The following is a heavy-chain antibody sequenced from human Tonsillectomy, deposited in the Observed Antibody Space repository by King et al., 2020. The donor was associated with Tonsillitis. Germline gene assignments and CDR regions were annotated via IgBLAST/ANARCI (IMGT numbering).Heavy chain of an antibody. D-gene: IGHD3-16*01. CDR1: GFTFDDYA. J-gene: IGHJ6*02. CDR2: ISWNSGGI. CDR3: AKDKNYDSYYYYGMDV. V-gene: IGHV3-9*01. Sequence: VQLVESGGGLVQPGRSLRLSCAASGFTFDDYAMHWVRQAPGRGLEWVSSISWNSGGIGYADSVKGRFTISRDNAKNSLYLQMNSLRAEDTALYYCAKDKNYDSYYYYGMDVWDQGTTVTVSS.